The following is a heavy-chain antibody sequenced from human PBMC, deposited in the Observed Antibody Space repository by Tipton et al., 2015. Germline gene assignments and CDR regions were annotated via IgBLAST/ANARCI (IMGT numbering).Heavy chain of an antibody. V-gene: IGHV1-18*04. D-gene: IGHD2-8*01. CDR2: VSAYSGNT. CDR1: GYTFTTYY. J-gene: IGHJ4*02. Sequence: QSGPEVKMPGASVKVSCKASGYTFTTYYIHWVRQAPGQGLEWMGWVSAYSGNTNYAEKFQGRVTMTTDTSTSTAYMELRSLRSDDTAVYYCARLTVMVSGPPDYWGQGILVTVSS. CDR3: ARLTVMVSGPPDY.